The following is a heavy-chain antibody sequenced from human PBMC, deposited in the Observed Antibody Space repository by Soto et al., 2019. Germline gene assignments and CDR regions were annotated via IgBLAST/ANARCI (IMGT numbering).Heavy chain of an antibody. J-gene: IGHJ4*02. CDR1: GFSVNTSGVG. Sequence: QITLKESGPTLVRPTQTLTLTCTFSGFSVNTSGVGVGWIRQAPGEAPEWLGVIYWDDDQRYSPALRSRLTITKDTPKNQGVLTMTNMNPVDAGTYYCARRRIYNGHDSWGQGTLVTVSS. CDR2: IYWDDDQ. V-gene: IGHV2-5*02. CDR3: ARRRIYNGHDS. D-gene: IGHD2-8*01.